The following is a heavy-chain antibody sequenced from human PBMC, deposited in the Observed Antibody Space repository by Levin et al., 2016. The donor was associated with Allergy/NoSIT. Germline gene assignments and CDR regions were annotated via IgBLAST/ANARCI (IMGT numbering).Heavy chain of an antibody. CDR2: IDPSDSDT. Sequence: VRQMPGKGLEWMGRIDPSDSDTNYSPSFQGHVTISADKSISTAYLQWSSLKASDTAIYYCARHLAHGDYDNYFYGMDVWGQGTTVTVSS. CDR3: ARHLAHGDYDNYFYGMDV. J-gene: IGHJ6*02. V-gene: IGHV5-10-1*01. D-gene: IGHD4-17*01.